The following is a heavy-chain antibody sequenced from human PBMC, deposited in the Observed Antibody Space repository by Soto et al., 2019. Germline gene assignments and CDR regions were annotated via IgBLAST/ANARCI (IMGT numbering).Heavy chain of an antibody. CDR2: ISYDGSNK. CDR1: GFTFSSYG. Sequence: PGGSLRLSCAASGFTFSSYGMHWVRQAPGKGLEWVAVISYDGSNKYYADSVKGRFTISRDNSKNTLYLQMNSLRAEDTAVYYCAKGPRGGYTRREPDYWGQGTLVTVSS. CDR3: AKGPRGGYTRREPDY. D-gene: IGHD5-12*01. J-gene: IGHJ4*02. V-gene: IGHV3-30*18.